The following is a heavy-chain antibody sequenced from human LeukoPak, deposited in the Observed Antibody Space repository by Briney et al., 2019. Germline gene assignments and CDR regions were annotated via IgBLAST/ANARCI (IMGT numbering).Heavy chain of an antibody. CDR1: GFTFSDYS. V-gene: IGHV3-21*01. D-gene: IGHD6-19*01. CDR2: ISSTSTYI. CDR3: ARFETVAAKPIEH. J-gene: IGHJ1*01. Sequence: GSLRLSCAASGFTFSDYSMNWVRHAPGKGLDWVSSISSTSTYILYADSVKDRFTISRDNARNSLYLQMNSLRADDTAVYYCARFETVAAKPIEHWGPGTLVTVSS.